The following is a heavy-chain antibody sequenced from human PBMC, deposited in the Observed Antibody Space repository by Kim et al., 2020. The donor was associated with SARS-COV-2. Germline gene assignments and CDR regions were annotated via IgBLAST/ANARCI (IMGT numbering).Heavy chain of an antibody. CDR1: GFTFSSYG. D-gene: IGHD2-2*01. J-gene: IGHJ6*02. Sequence: SLRLSCAASGFTFSSYGMHWVRQAPGKGLEWVAVIWYDGSNKYYADSVKGRFTISRDNSKNTLYLQMNSLRAEDTAVYYCATGDIVVVPAAMGSGYYYGMDVWGQGTTVTVSS. V-gene: IGHV3-33*01. CDR3: ATGDIVVVPAAMGSGYYYGMDV. CDR2: IWYDGSNK.